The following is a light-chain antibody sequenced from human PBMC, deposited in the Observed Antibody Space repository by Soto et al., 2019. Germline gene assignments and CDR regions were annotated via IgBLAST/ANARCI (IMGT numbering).Light chain of an antibody. CDR3: HQRRNWLFS. CDR1: QSVGNY. J-gene: IGKJ3*01. CDR2: DAS. Sequence: EFVLTQSPAILSLSPGEGATLSCRASQSVGNYLAWYQQKPGQAPRLLIYDASNRATGIPARFSGSGYGTDCPLTISSLEPEDFSVYYCHQRRNWLFSFGRGTKVDMK. V-gene: IGKV3-11*01.